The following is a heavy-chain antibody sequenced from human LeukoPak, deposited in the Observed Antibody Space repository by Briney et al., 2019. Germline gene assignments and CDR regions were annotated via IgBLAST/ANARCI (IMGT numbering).Heavy chain of an antibody. V-gene: IGHV1-2*02. CDR3: ARPRYCSSTSCPADY. CDR2: INPNSGGT. Sequence: ASVKVSCKASGYTFTGYYMHWVRQAPGQGLEWMGWINPNSGGTNYAQKFQGRVTMTRNTSISTAYLQWSSLKASDTAMYYCARPRYCSSTSCPADYWGQGTLVTVSS. J-gene: IGHJ4*02. CDR1: GYTFTGYY. D-gene: IGHD2-2*01.